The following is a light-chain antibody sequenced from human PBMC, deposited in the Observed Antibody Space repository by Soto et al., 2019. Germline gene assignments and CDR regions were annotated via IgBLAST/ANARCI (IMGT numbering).Light chain of an antibody. CDR2: AAS. CDR3: LQDYNYPWT. CDR1: QGIRND. V-gene: IGKV1-6*01. Sequence: AIQMTQSPSSLSASVGDRVTITCRASQGIRNDLGWYQQKPGKAPKLLIYAASSLQSGVPSRFSGIGSGTDFTLIISSLQPEDFATYYFLQDYNYPWTFGQGTKVEIK. J-gene: IGKJ1*01.